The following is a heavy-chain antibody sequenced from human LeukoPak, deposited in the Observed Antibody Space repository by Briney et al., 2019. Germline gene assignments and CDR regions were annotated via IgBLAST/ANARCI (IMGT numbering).Heavy chain of an antibody. CDR2: IYPGDSDT. CDR3: ARHIVVVPAVSWFDP. Sequence: GESLKISRKGSGYSFTSYWIGWVREMPGKGLEWMGVIYPGDSDTRYSPSFQGQVTISADKSISTAYLQWSSLKASDTAMYYCARHIVVVPAVSWFDPWGQGTLVTVSS. CDR1: GYSFTSYW. J-gene: IGHJ5*02. V-gene: IGHV5-51*01. D-gene: IGHD2-2*01.